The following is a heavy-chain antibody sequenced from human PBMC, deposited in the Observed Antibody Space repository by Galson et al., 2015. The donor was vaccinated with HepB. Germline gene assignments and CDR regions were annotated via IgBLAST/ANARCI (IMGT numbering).Heavy chain of an antibody. CDR2: IDPSDSYI. Sequence: QSGAEVKKPGESLRISCKGSGYSFTSYWMSWVRQMPGKGLEWMGIIDPSDSYIKYSPSFQGQVIISVDKSISTAYLQWSSLKASDSAMYCCARQVSDYYGMDVWGQGTAVTVSS. CDR3: ARQVSDYYGMDV. J-gene: IGHJ6*02. CDR1: GYSFTSYW. D-gene: IGHD3-3*01. V-gene: IGHV5-10-1*04.